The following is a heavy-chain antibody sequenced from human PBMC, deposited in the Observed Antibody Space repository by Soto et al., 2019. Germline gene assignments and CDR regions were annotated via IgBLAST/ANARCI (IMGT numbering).Heavy chain of an antibody. J-gene: IGHJ5*02. Sequence: QVQLVQSGAEVKKPGSSVKVSCEASGGTFSSYSFSWVRQAPGQGLEWMGRVIPILGMANYAQKFQGRVTIPADKSTSTVYMGMSSLRSEDTAVYYCARGGAVVVPGAVDRHNWFDPWGQGTLVTVSS. V-gene: IGHV1-69*02. CDR3: ARGGAVVVPGAVDRHNWFDP. CDR2: VIPILGMA. D-gene: IGHD2-2*01. CDR1: GGTFSSYS.